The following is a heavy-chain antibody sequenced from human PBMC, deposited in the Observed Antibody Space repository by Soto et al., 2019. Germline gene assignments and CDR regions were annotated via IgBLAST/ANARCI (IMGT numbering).Heavy chain of an antibody. V-gene: IGHV3-23*01. J-gene: IGHJ4*02. CDR1: GFTFHNYA. CDR2: ISDSGIST. CDR3: AKVPFVGWEVRETDY. Sequence: EVQLLESGGGLVQPGGSLRLSCAASGFTFHNYAMTWVRQATGKGLEWVSTISDSGISTYYADSVKGRFTISRDNSKNTLYLQMNSMRAEDTAVYYCAKVPFVGWEVRETDYWGQGTLVTVSS. D-gene: IGHD1-26*01.